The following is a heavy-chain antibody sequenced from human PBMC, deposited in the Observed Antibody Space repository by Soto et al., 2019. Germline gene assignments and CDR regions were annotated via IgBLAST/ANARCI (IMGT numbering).Heavy chain of an antibody. Sequence: GGSLRLSCAASGFTFSSYGMHWVRQAPGKGLEWVAVIWYDGSNKYYADSVKGRFTISRDNSKNQLYLQMNSLRAEETAVYYCARVQYYDFWSGYYTGRSQPNIYYYGMDVWGQGTTVTVSS. CDR3: ARVQYYDFWSGYYTGRSQPNIYYYGMDV. CDR2: IWYDGSNK. CDR1: GFTFSSYG. V-gene: IGHV3-33*01. J-gene: IGHJ6*02. D-gene: IGHD3-3*01.